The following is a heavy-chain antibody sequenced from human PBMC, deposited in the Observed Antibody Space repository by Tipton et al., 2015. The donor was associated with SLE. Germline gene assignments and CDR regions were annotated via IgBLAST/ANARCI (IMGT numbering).Heavy chain of an antibody. CDR3: AIGSLLLWFGELPDY. CDR2: ISYDGSNK. J-gene: IGHJ4*02. Sequence: SLRLSCAASGFTFSTYAMHWVRQAPGKGLEWVAVISYDGSNKCYADSVKGRFTISRDNSKNTLYLQMNSLRAEDTAVYYCAIGSLLLWFGELPDYWGQGTLVTVSS. CDR1: GFTFSTYA. V-gene: IGHV3-30*04. D-gene: IGHD3-10*01.